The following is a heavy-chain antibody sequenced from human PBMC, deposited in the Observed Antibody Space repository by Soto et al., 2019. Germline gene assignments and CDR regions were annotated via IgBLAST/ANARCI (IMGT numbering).Heavy chain of an antibody. J-gene: IGHJ6*02. Sequence: PSETLSLTCAVYGGSFSGYYWSWIRQPPGKGLEWIGEINHSGSTNYNPSLKSRVTISVDTSKNQFSLKLSSVTAADTAVYYCAGWVDFWSGYYPEIYYYYGMDVWGQGTTVTVSS. D-gene: IGHD3-3*01. CDR1: GGSFSGYY. V-gene: IGHV4-34*01. CDR3: AGWVDFWSGYYPEIYYYYGMDV. CDR2: INHSGST.